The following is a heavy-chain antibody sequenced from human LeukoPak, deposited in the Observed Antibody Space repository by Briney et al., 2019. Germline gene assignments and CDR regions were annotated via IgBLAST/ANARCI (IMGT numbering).Heavy chain of an antibody. Sequence: ASVKVSCKASGYTFTSYDINWVRQATGQGLEWMGWTNPNSGNTGYAQKFQGRVTMTRNTSISTAYMELSSLRSEDTAVYYCARPLATYYYDSSGYPLGYWGQGTLVTVSS. J-gene: IGHJ4*02. D-gene: IGHD3-22*01. CDR2: TNPNSGNT. CDR3: ARPLATYYYDSSGYPLGY. V-gene: IGHV1-8*01. CDR1: GYTFTSYD.